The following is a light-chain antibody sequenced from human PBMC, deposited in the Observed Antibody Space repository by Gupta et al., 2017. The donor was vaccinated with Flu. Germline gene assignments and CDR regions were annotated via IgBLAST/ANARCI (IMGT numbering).Light chain of an antibody. J-gene: IGLJ2*01. CDR3: AVWDDSLNGRGM. CDR1: SSNIASYA. Sequence: SSNIASYAVNWYQQFPATSPKLLIYSDDHRRSWVPDRFSGSKSCTSASLAISRLQSEDEAVYYCAVWDDSLNGRGMIGGGTKLSVL. CDR2: SDD. V-gene: IGLV1-44*01.